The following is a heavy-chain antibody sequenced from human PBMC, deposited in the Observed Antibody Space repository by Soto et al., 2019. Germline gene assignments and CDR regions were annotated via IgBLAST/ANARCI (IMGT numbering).Heavy chain of an antibody. J-gene: IGHJ5*02. Sequence: SETLSLTCAVSGGSISSGGYSWSWIRQPPGRGLEWIGYIYASWSTYYNPSLSSRVTISIDRSKNQFSLMLASVTAADTAVYFCARDIGRSHYIYCSPRGQGTPVTVSS. CDR3: ARDIGRSHYIYCSP. V-gene: IGHV4-30-2*01. CDR2: IYASWST. CDR1: GGSISSGGYS. D-gene: IGHD4-4*01.